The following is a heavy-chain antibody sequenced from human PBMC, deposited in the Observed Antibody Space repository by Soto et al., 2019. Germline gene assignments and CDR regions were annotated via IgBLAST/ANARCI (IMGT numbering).Heavy chain of an antibody. J-gene: IGHJ4*02. CDR2: ISGGGDGI. D-gene: IGHD2-2*01. CDR1: GFTGHA. V-gene: IGHV3-23*01. CDR3: AKFLLGSSCTSDHCYGSFDF. Sequence: EVQLLESGGGLVQPGGSLRLSCAVSGFTGHAFTWDRQAPGKGLEWVSAISGGGDGIYYADSVRDRFAISRVCSKNTLYLQMKSMSAGDTAVSDGAKFLLGSSCTSDHCYGSFDFWGRGTLVTVSS.